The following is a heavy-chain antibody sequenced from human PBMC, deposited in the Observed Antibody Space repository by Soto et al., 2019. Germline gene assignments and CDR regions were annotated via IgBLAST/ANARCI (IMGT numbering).Heavy chain of an antibody. CDR3: ARDNSVTKVTVFDY. V-gene: IGHV3-21*01. CDR2: ISSSSSYI. Sequence: GGSLRLSCAASGFTFSSYSMNWVRQAPGKGLEWVSSISSSSSYIYYADSVKGRFTISRDNAKNSLYLQMNSLRAEDTAVYYCARDNSVTKVTVFDYWGQGTLVTVSS. D-gene: IGHD4-4*01. J-gene: IGHJ4*02. CDR1: GFTFSSYS.